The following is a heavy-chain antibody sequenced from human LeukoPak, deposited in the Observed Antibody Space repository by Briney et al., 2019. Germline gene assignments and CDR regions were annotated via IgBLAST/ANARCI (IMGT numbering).Heavy chain of an antibody. J-gene: IGHJ5*02. V-gene: IGHV1-18*01. D-gene: IGHD1-26*01. CDR3: ARNAGSYFEFAP. CDR2: ISGNSGKT. CDR1: GYTFTSYD. Sequence: ASVKVSCKASGYTFTSYDISWVRQATGQGLEWMGWISGNSGKTHYAQKFQDRVTLTTDTSSTTAFMELRSLRSDDTAMYYCARNAGSYFEFAPWGQGTPVTVSS.